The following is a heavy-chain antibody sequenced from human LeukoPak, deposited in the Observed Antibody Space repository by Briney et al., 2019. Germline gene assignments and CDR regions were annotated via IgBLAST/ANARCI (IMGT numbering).Heavy chain of an antibody. CDR3: ARGLWGSGSYYMDV. Sequence: GGSLRLSCAASGFTFSSYWMHWVRQAPGKGLVWVSRIKSDGSSTSYADSVKGRFTISRDNSKNTLYLQMNSLRAEDTAVYYCARGLWGSGSYYMDVWGKGTTVTVSS. V-gene: IGHV3-74*01. D-gene: IGHD3-10*01. CDR2: IKSDGSST. CDR1: GFTFSSYW. J-gene: IGHJ6*03.